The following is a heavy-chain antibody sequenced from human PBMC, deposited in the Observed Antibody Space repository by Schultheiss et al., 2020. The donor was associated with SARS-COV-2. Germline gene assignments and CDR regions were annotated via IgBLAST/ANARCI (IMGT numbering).Heavy chain of an antibody. CDR2: INSDGSST. Sequence: GGSLRLSCAASGFTFSSYWMHWVRQAPGKGLVWVSRINSDGSSTSYADSVKGRFTISRDNAKNTLYLQMNSLRAEDTAVYYCARAHSRKYYYDSSGYYGACDYWGQGTLVTVSS. CDR3: ARAHSRKYYYDSSGYYGACDY. V-gene: IGHV3-74*01. CDR1: GFTFSSYW. D-gene: IGHD3-22*01. J-gene: IGHJ4*02.